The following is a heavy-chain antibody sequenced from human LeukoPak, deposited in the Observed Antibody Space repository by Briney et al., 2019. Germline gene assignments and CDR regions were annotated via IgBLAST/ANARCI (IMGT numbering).Heavy chain of an antibody. CDR1: GGSFSGYY. Sequence: PSETLSLTCAVYGGSFSGYYWSWIRQPPGKGLEWIGEINHSGSTNYNPSLKSRVTISVDTSKNQFSLKLSSVTAADTAVYYCARDFGELLITDAFDIWGQGTMVTVSS. J-gene: IGHJ3*02. V-gene: IGHV4-34*01. CDR3: ARDFGELLITDAFDI. CDR2: INHSGST. D-gene: IGHD1-26*01.